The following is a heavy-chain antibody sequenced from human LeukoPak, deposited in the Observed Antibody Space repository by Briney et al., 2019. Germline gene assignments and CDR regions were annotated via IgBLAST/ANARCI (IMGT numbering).Heavy chain of an antibody. J-gene: IGHJ4*02. CDR1: GYIFTSYN. CDR2: INPSGGST. D-gene: IGHD6-19*01. CDR3: ARFAVHRRITVAGQFGLDY. V-gene: IGHV1-46*01. Sequence: ASVKVSCKASGYIFTSYNIYWVRQAPGQGLEWMGIINPSGGSTNYAQRFQGRVTMTRDTSTSTVYMELSSLRSEDTAVYYCARFAVHRRITVAGQFGLDYWGQGTLVSLSS.